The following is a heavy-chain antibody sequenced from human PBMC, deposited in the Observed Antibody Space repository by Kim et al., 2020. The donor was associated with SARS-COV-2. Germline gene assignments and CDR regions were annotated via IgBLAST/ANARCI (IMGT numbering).Heavy chain of an antibody. Sequence: SETLSLTCTVSGGSISSGSYYWSWIRQPAGKGLEWIGRIYTSGSTNYNPSLKSRVTISVDASKNQFSLKLSSVTAADTAVYYCARAEGAATYYDFWSGYYNSYFDYWGQGTLVTVSS. CDR3: ARAEGAATYYDFWSGYYNSYFDY. V-gene: IGHV4-61*02. CDR1: GGSISSGSYY. CDR2: IYTSGST. J-gene: IGHJ4*02. D-gene: IGHD3-3*01.